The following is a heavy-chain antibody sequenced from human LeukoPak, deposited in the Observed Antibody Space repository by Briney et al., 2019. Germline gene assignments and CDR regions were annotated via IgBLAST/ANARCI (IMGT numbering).Heavy chain of an antibody. CDR1: GFTFSSYG. CDR2: ISYDGSNK. CDR3: ANLFGVVMPFDY. J-gene: IGHJ4*02. Sequence: GGSLRLSCAASGFTFSSYGMHWVRQAPGKGLEWVAVISYDGSNKYYADSVKGRFTISRDNSKNTLYLQMNSLRAEDTAVYYCANLFGVVMPFDYWGQGTLVTVSS. D-gene: IGHD3-3*01. V-gene: IGHV3-30*18.